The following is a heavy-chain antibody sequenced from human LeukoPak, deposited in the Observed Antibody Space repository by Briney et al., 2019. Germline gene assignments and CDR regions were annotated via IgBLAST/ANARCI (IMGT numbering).Heavy chain of an antibody. V-gene: IGHV4-28*05. D-gene: IGHD3-22*01. CDR2: IYYSGSI. CDR3: ARTLGHYDSSGYLDWYFDL. J-gene: IGHJ2*01. CDR1: GYSISSSNW. Sequence: SETLSLTCAVSGYSISSSNWWGWIRQPPGKELEWIGYIYYSGSIYYNPSINSRVTTSVDTSKNQFPLKLSSVTAVDTAVYYCARTLGHYDSSGYLDWYFDLWGRGTLVTVSS.